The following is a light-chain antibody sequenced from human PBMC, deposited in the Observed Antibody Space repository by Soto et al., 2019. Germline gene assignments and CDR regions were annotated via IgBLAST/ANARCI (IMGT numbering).Light chain of an antibody. J-gene: IGKJ1*01. CDR2: HTS. Sequence: EIVMTQSPATLSVSPGERATLSCRASQSVSTNLAWYQQKPGQAPRLLIYHTSTRATGIPARFSGSGSETEFTLTISSLQSEDFAVYYCQQYNNWPPWTFGQGTKVDI. V-gene: IGKV3-15*01. CDR3: QQYNNWPPWT. CDR1: QSVSTN.